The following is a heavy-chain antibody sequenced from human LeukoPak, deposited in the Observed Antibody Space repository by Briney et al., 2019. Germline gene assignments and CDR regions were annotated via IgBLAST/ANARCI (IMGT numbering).Heavy chain of an antibody. CDR2: TSYDGSDK. V-gene: IGHV3-30*18. CDR3: AKDATARPTIDY. CDR1: GFTFSSHG. D-gene: IGHD6-6*01. J-gene: IGHJ4*02. Sequence: GGSLRLSCAASGFTFSSHGIHWVRQAPGKGLEWVAVTSYDGSDKYYADSVKGRFTISRDNSKNTLYLQMNSLRAEDTAVYFCAKDATARPTIDYWGQGTLVTVSS.